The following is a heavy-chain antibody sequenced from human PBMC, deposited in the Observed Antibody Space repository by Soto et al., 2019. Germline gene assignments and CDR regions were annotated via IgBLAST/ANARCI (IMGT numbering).Heavy chain of an antibody. CDR1: GGSISSSSYY. V-gene: IGHV4-39*01. J-gene: IGHJ3*02. CDR3: ARHQERTTVTPGGKNAFDI. Sequence: QLQLQESGPGLVKPSETLSLTCTVSGGSISSSSYYWGWIRQPPGKGLEWIGGIYYSGSTYYNPSLKSRVTISVDTSKNQFSLKLSSVTAADTAVYYCARHQERTTVTPGGKNAFDIWGQGTMVTVSS. CDR2: IYYSGST. D-gene: IGHD4-17*01.